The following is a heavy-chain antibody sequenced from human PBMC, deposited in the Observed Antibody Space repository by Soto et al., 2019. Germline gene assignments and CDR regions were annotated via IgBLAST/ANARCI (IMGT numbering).Heavy chain of an antibody. J-gene: IGHJ4*02. CDR2: IYYSGST. CDR1: GGSISSYY. D-gene: IGHD1-26*01. V-gene: IGHV4-59*01. CDR3: ARRYGGNFDY. Sequence: PSGTPSLTCTVSGGSISSYYWSWIRQPPGKGLEWIGYIYYSGSTNYNPSLKSRVTISVDRSKNQFSLKLSSVTAADTAVYYCARRYGGNFDYWGQGTLVTVSS.